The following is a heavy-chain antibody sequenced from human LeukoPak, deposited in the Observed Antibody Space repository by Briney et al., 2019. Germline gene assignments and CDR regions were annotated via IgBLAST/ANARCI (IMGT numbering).Heavy chain of an antibody. J-gene: IGHJ4*02. CDR3: ARHVVAVGFDY. Sequence: GSLRLSCAASGFTFSSYAMSWVRQAPGKGLEWVSAISGSGGSTYYADSVKGRFTISRDNSKNTLYPQMNSLRAEDTAVYYCARHVVAVGFDYWGQGTLVTVSS. CDR1: GFTFSSYA. D-gene: IGHD3-22*01. CDR2: ISGSGGST. V-gene: IGHV3-23*01.